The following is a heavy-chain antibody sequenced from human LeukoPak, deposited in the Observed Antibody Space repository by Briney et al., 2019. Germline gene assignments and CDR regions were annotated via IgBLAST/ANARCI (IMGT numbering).Heavy chain of an antibody. D-gene: IGHD1-26*01. CDR1: GFTFSSYA. Sequence: PGGSLRLSCSASGFTFSSYAMHWVRQAPGKGLEYVSAITSNGGSTYYADSVKGRFTISRDNSKNTVYLQMNSLRVEDTAVYYCAKGPVSAMVGATTLDYWGQGTLVTVSS. CDR3: AKGPVSAMVGATTLDY. J-gene: IGHJ4*02. V-gene: IGHV3-64*04. CDR2: ITSNGGST.